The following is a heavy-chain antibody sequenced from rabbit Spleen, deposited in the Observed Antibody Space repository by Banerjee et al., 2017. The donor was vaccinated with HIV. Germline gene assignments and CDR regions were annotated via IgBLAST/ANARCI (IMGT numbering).Heavy chain of an antibody. J-gene: IGHJ6*01. V-gene: IGHV1S45*01. CDR1: GFDFSSYG. D-gene: IGHD1-1*01. CDR2: INTITGKT. Sequence: QEQLVESGGGLVRPGGSLKLSCKASGFDFSSYGVSWVRQAPGKGLEWIGCINTITGKTVYATWAKGRFTISRASSTTVFLQMTSLTAADTATYFCARDLPDIIGWNFGFWGPGTLVTVS. CDR3: ARDLPDIIGWNFGF.